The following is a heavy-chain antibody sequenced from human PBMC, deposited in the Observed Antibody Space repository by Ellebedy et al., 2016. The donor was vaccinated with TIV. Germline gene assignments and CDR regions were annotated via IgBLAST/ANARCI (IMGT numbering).Heavy chain of an antibody. CDR1: GFTFSNYG. CDR2: IWSDGTNK. V-gene: IGHV3-33*01. D-gene: IGHD4/OR15-4a*01. J-gene: IGHJ4*02. Sequence: GESLKISCAASGFTFSNYGMHWVRQAPGKGLEWVAVIWSDGTNKYYADSGKGRFTISRDNSKNTLDLQMNSLIAEDTAVYYCARASTPTYGGFDFWGQGTLVTVSS. CDR3: ARASTPTYGGFDF.